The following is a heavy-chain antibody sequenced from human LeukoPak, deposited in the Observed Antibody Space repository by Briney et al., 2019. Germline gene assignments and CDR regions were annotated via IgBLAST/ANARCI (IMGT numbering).Heavy chain of an antibody. V-gene: IGHV4-39*01. J-gene: IGHJ3*02. CDR2: IYYSGST. CDR3: ASPWDIVVVPASAGDAFDI. Sequence: SVTLSLTCTVSGGSISSSSYYWGWIRQPPGKGLEWIGSIYYSGSTYYNPSLKSRVTISVDTSKNQFSLKLSSVTAADTAVYYCASPWDIVVVPASAGDAFDIWGQGTMVTVSS. D-gene: IGHD2-2*01. CDR1: GGSISSSSYY.